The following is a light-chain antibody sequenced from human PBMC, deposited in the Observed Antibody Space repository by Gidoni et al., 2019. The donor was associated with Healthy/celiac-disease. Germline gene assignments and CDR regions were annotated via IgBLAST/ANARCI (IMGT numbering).Light chain of an antibody. CDR2: GNS. J-gene: IGLJ3*02. CDR3: QSYDSSLSGSKV. Sequence: QSVLTQPPSVSGAPGPRVPISCTGSSSNIGAGYDVHWYQQLPGTAPKLPIYGNSNRPSGVPDRFSGSKSGTSASLAITGLQAEDEADYYCQSYDSSLSGSKVFGGGTKLTVL. V-gene: IGLV1-40*01. CDR1: SSNIGAGYD.